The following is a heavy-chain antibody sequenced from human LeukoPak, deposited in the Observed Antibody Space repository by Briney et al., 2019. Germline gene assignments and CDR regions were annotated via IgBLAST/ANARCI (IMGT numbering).Heavy chain of an antibody. V-gene: IGHV4-39*01. J-gene: IGHJ4*02. Sequence: PSETLFLTCTVSGGSISSYYWSWIRQPPGKGLEWIGSIYYSGSTYYNPSLESRVTISVDTSKNQFSLKVSSVTAADTAVYYCARRGASSSEEYWGQGTLVIVSS. CDR1: GGSISSYY. CDR3: ARRGASSSEEY. CDR2: IYYSGST. D-gene: IGHD6-6*01.